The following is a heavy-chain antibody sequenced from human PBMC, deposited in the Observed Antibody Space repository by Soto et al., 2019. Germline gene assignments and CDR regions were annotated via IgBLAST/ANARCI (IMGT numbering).Heavy chain of an antibody. V-gene: IGHV3-30-3*01. CDR2: ISYDGSNK. CDR1: GFTFSSYA. CDR3: ARDGYYDFWSGYYTYYYYGMDV. Sequence: PGWSLRLSCAASGFTFSSYAMHWVRRAPGKGLEWVAVISYDGSNKYYADSVKGRFTISRDNSKNTLYLQMNSLRAEDTAVYYCARDGYYDFWSGYYTYYYYGMDVWGQGTTVTASS. D-gene: IGHD3-3*01. J-gene: IGHJ6*02.